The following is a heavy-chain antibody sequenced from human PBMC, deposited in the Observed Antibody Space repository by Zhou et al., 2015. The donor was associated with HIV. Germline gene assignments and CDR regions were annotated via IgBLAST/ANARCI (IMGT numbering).Heavy chain of an antibody. CDR1: GYTFTSYG. J-gene: IGHJ4*02. CDR3: AREASLIAFDF. V-gene: IGHV1-18*01. CDR2: INGNNGGI. Sequence: QVQLVQSGAEVKKPGASVKVSCKASGYTFTSYGISWVRQAPGQGLEWMGWINGNNGGINYAQKFQGRVTMTRDTSTSTAYMELRSLRSDDTALYYCAREASLIAFDFWGQGTLVTVSS. D-gene: IGHD2-21*01.